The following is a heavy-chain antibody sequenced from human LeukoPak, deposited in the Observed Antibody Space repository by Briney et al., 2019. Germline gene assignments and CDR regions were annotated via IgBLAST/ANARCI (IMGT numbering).Heavy chain of an antibody. D-gene: IGHD7-27*01. CDR1: GFTFSSYS. V-gene: IGHV3-21*01. CDR2: IISSSSYI. Sequence: GGSLRLSCAASGFTFSSYSMKWVRQAPGKGLEWVSSIISSSSYIYYADSVKGRFTIFRDNAKNSLYLQMNSLRAEDTAVYYCARDNVFPSGGMDVWGQGTTVTVSS. J-gene: IGHJ6*02. CDR3: ARDNVFPSGGMDV.